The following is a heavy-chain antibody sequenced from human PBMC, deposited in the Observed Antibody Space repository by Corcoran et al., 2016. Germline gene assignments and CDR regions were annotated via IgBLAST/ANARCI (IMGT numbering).Heavy chain of an antibody. CDR1: GDSVFSKGAA. CDR2: TYYRSKWFN. Sequence: QVQLELSGPGLVKPSQTLSLTSAISGDSVFSKGAAWNWIRQSPSRVLEGLGRTYYRSKWFNEYALSVKSRISVNPDTSKNQFSLQLNSVTPEDTAVYYCERDNYSSGWSGTDYWGQGILVTVSS. D-gene: IGHD6-19*01. J-gene: IGHJ4*02. CDR3: ERDNYSSGWSGTDY. V-gene: IGHV6-1*01.